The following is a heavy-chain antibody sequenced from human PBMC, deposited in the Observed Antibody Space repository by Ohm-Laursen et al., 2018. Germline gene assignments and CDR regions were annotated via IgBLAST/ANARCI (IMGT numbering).Heavy chain of an antibody. D-gene: IGHD6-6*01. CDR2: ISYDGSNK. CDR3: AKAYSSSSLVYYYYGMDV. V-gene: IGHV3-30*18. Sequence: SLRLSCSASGFTFSSYGMHWVRQAPGKGLEWVAVISYDGSNKYYADSVKGRFTISRDNSKNTLYLQMNSLSAEDTAVYYCAKAYSSSSLVYYYYGMDVWGQGTTVTVSS. J-gene: IGHJ6*02. CDR1: GFTFSSYG.